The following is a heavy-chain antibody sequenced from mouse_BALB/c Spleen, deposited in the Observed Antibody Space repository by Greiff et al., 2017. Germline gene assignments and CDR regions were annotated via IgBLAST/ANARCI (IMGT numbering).Heavy chain of an antibody. V-gene: IGHV14-3*02. Sequence: EVQLQESGAELVKPGASVKLSCTASGFNIKDTYMHWVKQRPEQGLEWIGRIDPANGNTKYDPKFQGKATITADTSSNTAYLQLSSLTSEDTAVYYCARGRYWYFDVWGAGTTVTVSS. CDR1: GFNIKDTY. CDR3: ARGRYWYFDV. CDR2: IDPANGNT. J-gene: IGHJ1*01.